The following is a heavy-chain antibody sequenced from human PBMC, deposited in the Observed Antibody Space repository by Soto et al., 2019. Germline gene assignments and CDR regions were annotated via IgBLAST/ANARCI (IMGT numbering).Heavy chain of an antibody. V-gene: IGHV4-59*01. D-gene: IGHD3-22*01. J-gene: IGHJ5*02. Sequence: PSETLSLTCTVSGGSINDYYWGWIRQPPGKGLEWIGHVSSSGSTKYTPSLQSRVTISVGTSKKQFSLKLNSVTAADTAVYYCARVEGNYYDRSGHYVNWFDPWGQGIMVT. CDR2: VSSSGST. CDR1: GGSINDYY. CDR3: ARVEGNYYDRSGHYVNWFDP.